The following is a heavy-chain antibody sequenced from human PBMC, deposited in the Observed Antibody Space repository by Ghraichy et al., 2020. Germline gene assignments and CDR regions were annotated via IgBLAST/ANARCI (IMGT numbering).Heavy chain of an antibody. J-gene: IGHJ6*02. V-gene: IGHV4-34*01. D-gene: IGHD4-11*01. CDR2: INHSGST. Sequence: SQTLSLTCAVYGGSFSGYYWSWIRQPPGKGLEWIGEINHSGSTNYNPSLKSRVTISVDTSKNQFSLKLSSVTAADTAVYYCARGRHTGYSNYRGERNYYYYYGMDVWGQGTTVTVSS. CDR1: GGSFSGYY. CDR3: ARGRHTGYSNYRGERNYYYYYGMDV.